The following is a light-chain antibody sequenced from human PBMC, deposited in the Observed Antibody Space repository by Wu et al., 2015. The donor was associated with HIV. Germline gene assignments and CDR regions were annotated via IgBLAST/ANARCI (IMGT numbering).Light chain of an antibody. CDR3: QQYKGYSYN. CDR2: GAS. CDR1: QSVTRNY. Sequence: EIVLTQSPGTLSLSPGERVTLSCRASQSVTRNYLAWYQQKPGQAPRLLIHGASTRATGIPDRFSGSGSGTDFTLTISSLQPEDFATYYCQQYKGYSYNFGQGTKLEIK. J-gene: IGKJ2*01. V-gene: IGKV3-20*01.